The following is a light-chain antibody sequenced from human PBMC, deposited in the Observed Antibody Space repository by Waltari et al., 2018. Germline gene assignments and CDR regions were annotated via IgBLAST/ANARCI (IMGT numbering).Light chain of an antibody. Sequence: DIQMTQSPSTLSASVGDRVTITCRASQRIGSSLAWYQQKPGKAPKVVIYEASSLESGVPSRVSGSGSGTEFTRTISSLQHDDFETYYCQQCNSYLLNFGGGTKVEIK. V-gene: IGKV1-5*03. J-gene: IGKJ4*01. CDR1: QRIGSS. CDR3: QQCNSYLLN. CDR2: EAS.